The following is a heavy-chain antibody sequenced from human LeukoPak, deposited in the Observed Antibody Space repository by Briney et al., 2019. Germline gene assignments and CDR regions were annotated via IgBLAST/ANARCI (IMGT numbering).Heavy chain of an antibody. J-gene: IGHJ4*02. CDR2: ISAYNGNT. V-gene: IGHV1-18*01. CDR1: GYTFTSYG. Sequence: GASVKLSCKASGYTFTSYGISWVRQPPGQGLEWMGWISAYNGNTNYAQKLHGRVTMTTDTSTSTAYMELRSLRSDDTAVYYCAPAHIRFDYWGQGTLVTVSS. D-gene: IGHD2-2*01. CDR3: APAHIRFDY.